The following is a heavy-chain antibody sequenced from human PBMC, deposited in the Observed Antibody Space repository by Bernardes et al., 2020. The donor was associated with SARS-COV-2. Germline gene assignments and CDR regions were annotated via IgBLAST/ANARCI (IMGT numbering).Heavy chain of an antibody. V-gene: IGHV4-34*01. J-gene: IGHJ2*01. D-gene: IGHD3-16*01. CDR2: INYSGSI. Sequence: SETLSLTCAVYGGSLSGYYWNWIRQPPGKGLEWIGEINYSGSINYIPSLKSRVTISVDTSKNQFSLKLSSVTAADTAVYYCARAVWGIWHFDLWGRDTLVTVSS. CDR3: ARAVWGIWHFDL. CDR1: GGSLSGYY.